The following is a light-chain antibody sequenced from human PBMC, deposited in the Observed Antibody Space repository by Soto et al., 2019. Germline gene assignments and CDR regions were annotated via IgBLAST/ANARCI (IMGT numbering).Light chain of an antibody. CDR2: KAS. Sequence: DIQMTQSPSTLSASVGDRVTITCRASQSISSWLAWYQQKPGKAPKLLIYKASSLESGVPSRFSGSGSGTDFTLTISSLQPDGFATYYCLQYNSYSRTLGQGTKVEIK. V-gene: IGKV1-5*03. J-gene: IGKJ1*01. CDR3: LQYNSYSRT. CDR1: QSISSW.